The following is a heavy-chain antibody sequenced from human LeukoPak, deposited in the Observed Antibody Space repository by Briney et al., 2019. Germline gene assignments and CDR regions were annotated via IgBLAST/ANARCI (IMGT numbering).Heavy chain of an antibody. CDR1: GGSISSYY. J-gene: IGHJ3*02. CDR3: ATGYSYGGAFDI. CDR2: IYTSGST. D-gene: IGHD5-18*01. Sequence: SETLSLTCTVSGGSISSYYWSWIRQPAGKGLEWIGRIYTSGSTNYNPSLKSRVTISVDTSKNQFSLKLSSATAADTAVYYCATGYSYGGAFDIWGQGTMVTVSS. V-gene: IGHV4-4*07.